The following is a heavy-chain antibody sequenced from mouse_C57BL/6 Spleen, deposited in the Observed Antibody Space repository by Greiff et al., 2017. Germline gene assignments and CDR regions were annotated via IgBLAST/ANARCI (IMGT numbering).Heavy chain of an antibody. D-gene: IGHD2-4*01. J-gene: IGHJ4*01. CDR3: ARRGDYPYAMDY. V-gene: IGHV2-6*03. CDR1: GFSLTSYG. CDR2: IWSDGST. Sequence: VKLMESGPGLVAPSQSLSITCTVSGFSLTSYGVHWVRQPPGKGLEWLVVIWSDGSTTYNSALKSRLSISKDNSKSQVFLKMNSLQTDDTAMYYCARRGDYPYAMDYWGQGTSVTVSS.